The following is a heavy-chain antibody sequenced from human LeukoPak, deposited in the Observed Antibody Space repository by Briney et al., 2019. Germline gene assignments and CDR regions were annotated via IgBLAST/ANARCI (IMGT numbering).Heavy chain of an antibody. Sequence: GGSLRLSCAASGFTFSRYWTTWVRQAPGKGLEWAANINEDGSEKYYLDSVRGRFTISRDNAKNSLYLQMDSLRAEDTAVYYCARLFVYGSGAEAFDYWGQGALVTVSS. J-gene: IGHJ4*02. CDR2: INEDGSEK. CDR3: ARLFVYGSGAEAFDY. V-gene: IGHV3-7*01. CDR1: GFTFSRYW. D-gene: IGHD3-10*01.